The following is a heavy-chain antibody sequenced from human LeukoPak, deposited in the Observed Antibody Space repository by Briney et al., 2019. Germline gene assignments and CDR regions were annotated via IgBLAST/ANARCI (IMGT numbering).Heavy chain of an antibody. Sequence: NPSQTLSLTCTVSGDSISSGDYYWTWIRQPPGKGLEWIGYIYFTGTTYYNPSLKSRVTISVDTSKNQFSLNLSSVTAADTAVYYCASGSGCQYGYVDSWGQGTLVTVSS. CDR3: ASGSGCQYGYVDS. J-gene: IGHJ4*02. V-gene: IGHV4-30-4*01. CDR2: IYFTGTT. CDR1: GDSISSGDYY. D-gene: IGHD3-10*01.